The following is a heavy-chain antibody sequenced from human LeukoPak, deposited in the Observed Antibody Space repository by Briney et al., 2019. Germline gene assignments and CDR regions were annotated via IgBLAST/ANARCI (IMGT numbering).Heavy chain of an antibody. J-gene: IGHJ6*02. V-gene: IGHV3-9*01. CDR3: AKDTGRNYYYGMDV. CDR2: ISWNSGNI. Sequence: GGSLRLSCTASGFTFDDYAMHWVRQVPGKGLEWVSGISWNSGNIGYADSVKGRFTISRDTAKSSLYLQMNSLRAEDTALYYCAKDTGRNYYYGMDVWGQGTTVTVSS. CDR1: GFTFDDYA.